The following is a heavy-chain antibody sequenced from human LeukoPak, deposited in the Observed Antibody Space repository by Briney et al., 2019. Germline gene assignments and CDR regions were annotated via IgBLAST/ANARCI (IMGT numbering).Heavy chain of an antibody. CDR1: GFTFSRYD. V-gene: IGHV3-23*01. Sequence: GGSLRLSCAASGFTFSRYDMSWVRQAPGKGLEWVSAISGSGGSTYYADSVKGRFTISRDNSKNTLYLQMNSLRAEDTAVYYCAKLDQGYFDYWGQGTLVTVSS. J-gene: IGHJ4*02. CDR2: ISGSGGST. CDR3: AKLDQGYFDY. D-gene: IGHD1-1*01.